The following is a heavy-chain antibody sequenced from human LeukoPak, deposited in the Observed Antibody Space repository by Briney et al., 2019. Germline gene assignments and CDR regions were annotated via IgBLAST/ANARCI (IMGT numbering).Heavy chain of an antibody. CDR3: LRGDRRDY. Sequence: GGSLRLSCAASGFTFSTYSMNWVRQAPGKGLEWVSYITTGSSTIYYADSVKGRFIISRDNAKDSLYLQMNSLRVEDTAVYYCLRGDRRDYWGQGTLVTVSS. V-gene: IGHV3-48*04. CDR1: GFTFSTYS. CDR2: ITTGSSTI. J-gene: IGHJ4*02.